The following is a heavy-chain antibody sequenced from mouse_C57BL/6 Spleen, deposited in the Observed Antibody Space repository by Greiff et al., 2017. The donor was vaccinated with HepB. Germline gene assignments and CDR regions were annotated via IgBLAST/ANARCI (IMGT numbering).Heavy chain of an antibody. D-gene: IGHD1-1*01. V-gene: IGHV1-53*01. J-gene: IGHJ4*01. CDR1: GYTFTSYW. CDR2: INPSNGGT. Sequence: VQLQQPGTELVKPGASVKLSCKASGYTFTSYWMHWVKQRPGQGLEWIGNINPSNGGTNYNEKFKSKATLTVDKSSSTAYMQLSSLTSEDSAVYYCARYEGLLRGAYAMDYWGQGTSVTVSS. CDR3: ARYEGLLRGAYAMDY.